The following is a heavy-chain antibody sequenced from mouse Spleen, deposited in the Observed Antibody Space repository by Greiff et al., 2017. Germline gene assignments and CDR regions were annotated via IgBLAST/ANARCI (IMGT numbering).Heavy chain of an antibody. CDR2: IDTSDSYT. D-gene: IGHD2-3*01. J-gene: IGHJ3*01. Sequence: QVQLQQPGAELVMPGASVKMSCKASGYTFTDYWMHWVKQRPGQGLEWIGAIDTSDSYTSYNQKFKGKATLTVDESSSTAYMQLSSLTSEDSAVYYCARSGGYYVTWFAYWGQGTLVTVSA. V-gene: IGHV1-69*01. CDR1: GYTFTDYW. CDR3: ARSGGYYVTWFAY.